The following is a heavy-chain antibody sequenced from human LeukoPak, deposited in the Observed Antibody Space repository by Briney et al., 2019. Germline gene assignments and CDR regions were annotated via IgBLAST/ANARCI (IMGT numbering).Heavy chain of an antibody. D-gene: IGHD2-2*01. CDR2: INPNSGGT. Sequence: ASVKVSCKASGYTFTGYYMHWVRQAPGQGLEWMGWINPNSGGTNYAQKFQGRVTMTRDTSNSTAYMELSRLRSDDTAVYYCARDPNCSSTSCYFPLDPWGQGTLVTVSS. CDR3: ARDPNCSSTSCYFPLDP. CDR1: GYTFTGYY. V-gene: IGHV1-2*02. J-gene: IGHJ5*02.